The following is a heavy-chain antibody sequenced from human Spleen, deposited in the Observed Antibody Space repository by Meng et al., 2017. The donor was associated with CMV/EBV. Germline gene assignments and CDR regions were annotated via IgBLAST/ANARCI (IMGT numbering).Heavy chain of an antibody. D-gene: IGHD1-20*01. CDR2: ISAYSGDT. CDR3: ARDSHNWANWFDP. V-gene: IGHV1-18*01. Sequence: KASGYTFTSYGSSGVRQAPGPGLEWMGWISAYSGDTKYAQKFQGRMTMSTDTATSTAYLDLRSLKSDDSAVYYCARDSHNWANWFDPWGQGTLVTVSS. CDR1: GYTFTSYG. J-gene: IGHJ5*01.